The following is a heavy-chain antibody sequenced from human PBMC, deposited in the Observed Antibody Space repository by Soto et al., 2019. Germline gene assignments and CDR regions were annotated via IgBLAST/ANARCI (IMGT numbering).Heavy chain of an antibody. CDR1: GYTFTSYD. V-gene: IGHV1-8*01. CDR3: ATSPDYGNYGWARYYYYYYMDV. J-gene: IGHJ6*03. Sequence: QVQLVQSGAEVKKPGASVKVSCKASGYTFTSYDINWVRQATGQGLEWMGWMNPNSGNTGYAQKFQGRVTMTRNTSISTAYMELSSLRSEDTAVYYCATSPDYGNYGWARYYYYYYMDVWGKGTTVTVSS. CDR2: MNPNSGNT. D-gene: IGHD4-17*01.